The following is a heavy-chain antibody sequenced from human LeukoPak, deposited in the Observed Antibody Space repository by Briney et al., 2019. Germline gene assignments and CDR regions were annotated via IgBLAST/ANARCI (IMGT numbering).Heavy chain of an antibody. Sequence: GASVKVSCKASGYTFTSYGISWVRQAPGQGLEWMGWISAYNGNTNYAQKLQGRVTMTTDTSTSTAYMELRSLRSDDTAVYYCARDEWLVKRGAFDIWGQGTMVTVSS. J-gene: IGHJ3*02. CDR1: GYTFTSYG. D-gene: IGHD6-19*01. CDR2: ISAYNGNT. V-gene: IGHV1-18*01. CDR3: ARDEWLVKRGAFDI.